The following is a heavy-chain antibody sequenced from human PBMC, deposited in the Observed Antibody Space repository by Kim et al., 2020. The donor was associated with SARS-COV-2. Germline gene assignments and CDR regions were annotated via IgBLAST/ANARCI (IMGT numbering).Heavy chain of an antibody. CDR3: ARGHSVLLWFGFDP. CDR2: MNPNSGNT. CDR1: GYTFTSYD. J-gene: IGHJ5*02. D-gene: IGHD3-10*01. V-gene: IGHV1-8*01. Sequence: ASVKVSCKASGYTFTSYDINWVRQATGQGLEWMGWMNPNSGNTGYAQKFQGRVTMTRNTSISTAYMELSSLRSEDTAVYYCARGHSVLLWFGFDPWGQGTLVTVSS.